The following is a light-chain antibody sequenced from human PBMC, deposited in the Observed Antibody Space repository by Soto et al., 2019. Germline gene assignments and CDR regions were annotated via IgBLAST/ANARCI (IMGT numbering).Light chain of an antibody. Sequence: EIVLTQSPVTLSLSPGERATLSCRASQGVSSHLGWYQQKPGQAPRLLIYDASNRATGIPARFSGSGSGTDFTLTISSLEPEDFAVYYCQQRTDWPITFGQGTRLGIK. J-gene: IGKJ5*01. CDR1: QGVSSH. V-gene: IGKV3-11*01. CDR3: QQRTDWPIT. CDR2: DAS.